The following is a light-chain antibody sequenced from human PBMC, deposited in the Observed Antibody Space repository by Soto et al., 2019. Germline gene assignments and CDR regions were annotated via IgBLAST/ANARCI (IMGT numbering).Light chain of an antibody. V-gene: IGLV1-44*01. CDR3: EAWDDSLKAVI. CDR2: TNN. J-gene: IGLJ2*01. CDR1: NSNIGSNS. Sequence: QSVLTQPTSVSGTPGQRVTISCSGSNSNIGSNSVNWYQHVPGTAPKLLIHTNNLRPSGIPDRFSGSRSGTSASLDITDLQSEDETEYYCEAWDDSLKAVIFGGGTKVTVL.